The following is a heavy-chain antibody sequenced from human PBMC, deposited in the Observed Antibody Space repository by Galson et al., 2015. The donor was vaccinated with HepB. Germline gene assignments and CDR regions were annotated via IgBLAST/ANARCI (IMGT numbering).Heavy chain of an antibody. V-gene: IGHV5-10-1*01. CDR1: GYSFTSYW. Sequence: QSGAEVKKPGESLRISCKGSGYSFTSYWISWVRQMPGKGLEWMGRIDPSDSYTNYSPSFQGHVTISADKSISTAYLQWSSLKASDTAMYYCARRITMVRGLPNDAFDIWGQGTMVTVSS. CDR2: IDPSDSYT. CDR3: ARRITMVRGLPNDAFDI. J-gene: IGHJ3*02. D-gene: IGHD3-10*01.